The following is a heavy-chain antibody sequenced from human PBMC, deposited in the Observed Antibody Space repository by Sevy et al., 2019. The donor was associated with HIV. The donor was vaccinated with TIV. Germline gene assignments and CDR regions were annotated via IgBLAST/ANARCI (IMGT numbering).Heavy chain of an antibody. CDR3: ARAPPVRSGDDSLNWFDP. D-gene: IGHD2-21*02. V-gene: IGHV4-59*01. CDR1: GGSISVYY. Sequence: SETLSLTCTVSGGSISVYYWSWIRQPPGKALEYIGYVDHTGSTNYNPSLKSRVTISVDTSNNQFSLKLTSVTAADTDVYYCARAPPVRSGDDSLNWFDPWGQGTLVTVSS. J-gene: IGHJ5*02. CDR2: VDHTGST.